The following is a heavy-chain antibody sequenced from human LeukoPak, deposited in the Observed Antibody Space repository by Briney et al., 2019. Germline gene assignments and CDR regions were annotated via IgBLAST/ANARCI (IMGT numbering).Heavy chain of an antibody. V-gene: IGHV1-69*04. CDR3: ARDESGRAAAGLFDY. D-gene: IGHD6-13*01. CDR2: IIPILGIA. Sequence: GASVKVSCKASGGTFSSYAINWVRQAPGQGLEWMGRIIPILGIANYAQKFQGRVTITADKSTSTAYMELSGLRSEDTAVYYCARDESGRAAAGLFDYWGQGTLVTVSS. CDR1: GGTFSSYA. J-gene: IGHJ4*02.